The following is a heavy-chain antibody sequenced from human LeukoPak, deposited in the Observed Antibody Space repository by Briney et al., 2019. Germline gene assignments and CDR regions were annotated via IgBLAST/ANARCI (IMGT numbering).Heavy chain of an antibody. CDR1: GFSLSGYW. V-gene: IGHV3-74*01. CDR3: ARDTGSGYCSGGRCRGAFDI. J-gene: IGHJ3*02. CDR2: NNGDGSTT. Sequence: GGSLRLSCVASGFSLSGYWMYWVRQAPGKGLMYISRNNGDGSTTNYADVVKGRFTMSRDNVKNTLYLQMNSLRVEDTAVYYCARDTGSGYCSGGRCRGAFDIWGQGTMVTVSS. D-gene: IGHD2-15*01.